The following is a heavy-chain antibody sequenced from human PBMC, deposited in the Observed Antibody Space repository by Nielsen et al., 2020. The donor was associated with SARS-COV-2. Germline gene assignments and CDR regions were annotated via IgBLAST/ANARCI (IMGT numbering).Heavy chain of an antibody. CDR3: ARGPADFNL. Sequence: GGSLRLSCVASGFTFSRYSMNWLRQAPGKGLEWVSSISSSSNYIYYGDSVKGRFTISRDNAKNSLYLQMNSLTVEDSAVYYCARGPADFNLWGQGSLVSVSS. V-gene: IGHV3-21*01. D-gene: IGHD6-13*01. CDR1: GFTFSRYS. J-gene: IGHJ4*02. CDR2: ISSSSNYI.